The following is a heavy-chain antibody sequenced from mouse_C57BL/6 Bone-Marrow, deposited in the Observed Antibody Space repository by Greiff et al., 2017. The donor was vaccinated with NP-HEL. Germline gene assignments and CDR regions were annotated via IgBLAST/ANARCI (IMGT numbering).Heavy chain of an antibody. CDR3: AEITTVEYYFDY. J-gene: IGHJ2*01. CDR2: INPNNGGT. D-gene: IGHD1-1*01. V-gene: IGHV1-22*01. Sequence: EVQLQQSGPELVKPGASVKMSCKASGYTFTDYNMHWVKQSHGKSLEWIGYINPNNGGTSYIQKFKGKATLTVNKSSSTAYMELRSLTSEDSAVYYCAEITTVEYYFDYWGQGTTLTVSS. CDR1: GYTFTDYN.